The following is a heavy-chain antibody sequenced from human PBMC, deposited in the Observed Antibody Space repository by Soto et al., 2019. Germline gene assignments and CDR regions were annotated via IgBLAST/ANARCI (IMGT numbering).Heavy chain of an antibody. CDR3: ASGAFDI. CDR1: GGSFSGYY. Sequence: QVQLRQWGAGLLKPSETLSLTCAVYGGSFSGYYWSWIRQPPGKGLEWSGEINHSGSTNYNPSLKSRVTISVDTSKNPFSLKLSSVTAADTAVYYCASGAFDIWGQGTMVTVSS. J-gene: IGHJ3*02. V-gene: IGHV4-34*01. CDR2: INHSGST.